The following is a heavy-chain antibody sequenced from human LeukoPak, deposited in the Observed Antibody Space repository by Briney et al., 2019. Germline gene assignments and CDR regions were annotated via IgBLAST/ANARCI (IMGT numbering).Heavy chain of an antibody. V-gene: IGHV3-7*01. CDR3: AKYFYDGSGTHYFDY. Sequence: GGSLGLSCAASGFTFSSHWMSWVRQAPGKGLEWVGNIKPDGSEKYYVDSLKGRFIISRDNAKNSLYLQMNSLRAEDVAVYYCAKYFYDGSGTHYFDYWGQGTPVTVSS. D-gene: IGHD3-22*01. CDR1: GFTFSSHW. J-gene: IGHJ4*02. CDR2: IKPDGSEK.